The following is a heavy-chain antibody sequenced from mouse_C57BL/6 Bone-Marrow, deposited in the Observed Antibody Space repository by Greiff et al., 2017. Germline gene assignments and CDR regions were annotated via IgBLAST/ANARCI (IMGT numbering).Heavy chain of an antibody. CDR2: IYPGDGDT. D-gene: IGHD2-4*01. Sequence: QVQLQQSGPELVKPGASVKISCKASGYAFSSSWMNWVKQRPGKGLEWIGRIYPGDGDTNYNGKFKGKATLTADKSSSTAYMQLSSLTSEDSAVXFCARTGGLRRAMDYWGQGTSVTVSS. V-gene: IGHV1-82*01. CDR1: GYAFSSSW. CDR3: ARTGGLRRAMDY. J-gene: IGHJ4*01.